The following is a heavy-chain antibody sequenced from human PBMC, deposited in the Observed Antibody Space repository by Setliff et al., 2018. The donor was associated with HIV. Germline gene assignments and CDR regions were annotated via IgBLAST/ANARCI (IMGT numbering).Heavy chain of an antibody. V-gene: IGHV3-15*01. D-gene: IGHD5-12*01. CDR1: GFTFSNGW. Sequence: GGSLRLSCAASGFTFSNGWMNWVRQAPGKGLEWVGRIKSKTAGGTTDYAAPVKGRFNISRDDSKNTVYLQMNSLKTEDTAVYFCTTDSWQWGQGTLVTVSS. CDR2: IKSKTAGGTT. CDR3: TTDSWQ. J-gene: IGHJ4*02.